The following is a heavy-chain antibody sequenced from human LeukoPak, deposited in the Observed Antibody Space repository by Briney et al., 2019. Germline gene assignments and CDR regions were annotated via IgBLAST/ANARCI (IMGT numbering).Heavy chain of an antibody. CDR3: ARADYGDSNWFDP. CDR1: GGTFSSYA. Sequence: ASVKVSCKASGGTFSSYAISWVRQAPGQGFEWMGGIIPIFGTANYAQKFQGRVTITADESTSTAYMELSSLRSEDTAVYYCARADYGDSNWFDPWGQGTLVTVSS. J-gene: IGHJ5*02. D-gene: IGHD4-17*01. CDR2: IIPIFGTA. V-gene: IGHV1-69*13.